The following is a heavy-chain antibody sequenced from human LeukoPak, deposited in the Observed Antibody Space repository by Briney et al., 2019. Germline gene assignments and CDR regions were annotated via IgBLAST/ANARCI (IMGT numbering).Heavy chain of an antibody. CDR2: IIPILGIA. V-gene: IGHV1-69*04. J-gene: IGHJ6*02. CDR3: ASNPSYYYGMDV. CDR1: GGTFSSYA. Sequence: ASVKVSCKASGGTFSSYAISWVRQAPGQGLGWMGRIIPILGIANYAQKFQGRVTITADKSTSTVYMELSSLRSEDTAVYYCASNPSYYYGMDVWGQGTTVTVSS.